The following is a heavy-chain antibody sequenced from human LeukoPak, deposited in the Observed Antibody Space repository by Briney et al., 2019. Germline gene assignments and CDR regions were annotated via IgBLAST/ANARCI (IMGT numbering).Heavy chain of an antibody. CDR1: GLSLSDDH. V-gene: IGHV3-21*01. Sequence: GGSLRLSCVSSGLSLSDDHMNWMNWVRQAPGKGLEWVSSISSGSTFIYYADSVKGRFTISRDNAQYSLYLHMNSLRVEDTAVYYCASRSLPATFYGMAVWGQGTTVTVSS. D-gene: IGHD1-14*01. J-gene: IGHJ6*02. CDR3: ASRSLPATFYGMAV. CDR2: ISSGSTFI.